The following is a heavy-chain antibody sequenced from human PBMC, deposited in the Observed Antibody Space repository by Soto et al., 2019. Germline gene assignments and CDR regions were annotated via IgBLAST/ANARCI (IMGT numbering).Heavy chain of an antibody. J-gene: IGHJ6*02. Sequence: GESLKISCKGSGYSFTSYWISWVRQMPGKGLEWMGRIDPSDSYTNYSPSFQGHVTISADKSISTAYLQWSSLKASDTAMYYCARTGGTTVTTWDYYYYYGMDIWGQGTTVTVSS. CDR2: IDPSDSYT. V-gene: IGHV5-10-1*01. D-gene: IGHD4-17*01. CDR3: ARTGGTTVTTWDYYYYYGMDI. CDR1: GYSFTSYW.